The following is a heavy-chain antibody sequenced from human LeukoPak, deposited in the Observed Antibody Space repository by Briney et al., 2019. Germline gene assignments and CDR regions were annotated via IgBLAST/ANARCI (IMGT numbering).Heavy chain of an antibody. J-gene: IGHJ4*02. CDR2: IIPIFGTA. D-gene: IGHD3-10*01. Sequence: ASVKVSCKASGGTFSSYAISWVRQAPGQGLEWMGGIIPIFGTANYAQKFQGRVTITADESTSTTYMELSSLRSEDTAVYYCARVGFGELFNYYFDYWGQGTLVTVSS. CDR3: ARVGFGELFNYYFDY. CDR1: GGTFSSYA. V-gene: IGHV1-69*01.